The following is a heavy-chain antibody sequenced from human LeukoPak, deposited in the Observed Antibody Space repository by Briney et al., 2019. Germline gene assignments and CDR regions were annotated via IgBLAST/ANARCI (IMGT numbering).Heavy chain of an antibody. CDR1: GGSFSGYY. CDR2: IYHSGST. V-gene: IGHV4-34*01. D-gene: IGHD6-13*01. Sequence: SETLSLTCAVYGGSFSGYYWSWIRQPPGKGLEWIGEIYHSGSTNYNPSLKSRVTISVDTSKNQFSLKLSSVTAADTAVYYCARGLGRLSIAAAGPNWFDPWGQGTLVTVSS. J-gene: IGHJ5*02. CDR3: ARGLGRLSIAAAGPNWFDP.